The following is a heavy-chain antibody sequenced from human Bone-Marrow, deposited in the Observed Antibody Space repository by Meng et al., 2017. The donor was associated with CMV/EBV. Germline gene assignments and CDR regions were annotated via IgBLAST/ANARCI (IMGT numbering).Heavy chain of an antibody. CDR3: ARVVPDYDSSGYGDY. J-gene: IGHJ4*02. CDR2: INHSGST. Sequence: SETLSLTCAVYGGSFSGYYWSWIRQPPGKGLEWIGEINHSGSTNYNPSLKSRVTISVDTSKNQFSLKLSSVTAADTAVYYCARVVPDYDSSGYGDYWGQGTLVTVSS. CDR1: GGSFSGYY. V-gene: IGHV4-34*01. D-gene: IGHD3-22*01.